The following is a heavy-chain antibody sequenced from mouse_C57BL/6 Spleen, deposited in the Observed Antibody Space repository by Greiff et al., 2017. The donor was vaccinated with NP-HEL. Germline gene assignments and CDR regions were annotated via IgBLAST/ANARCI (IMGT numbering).Heavy chain of an antibody. CDR1: GFSLTSYG. Sequence: VKLVESGPGLVQPSQSLSITCTVSGFSLTSYGVHWVRQSPGKGLEWLGVIWSGGSTDYNAAFISRLSISKDNSKSQVFFKMNSLQADDTAIYYCARNWDYSNPYYAMDYWGQGTSVTVSS. V-gene: IGHV2-2*01. D-gene: IGHD2-5*01. J-gene: IGHJ4*01. CDR2: IWSGGST. CDR3: ARNWDYSNPYYAMDY.